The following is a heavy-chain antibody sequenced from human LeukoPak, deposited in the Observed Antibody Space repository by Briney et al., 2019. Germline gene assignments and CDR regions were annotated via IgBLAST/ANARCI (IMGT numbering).Heavy chain of an antibody. J-gene: IGHJ5*02. Sequence: PSETLSLTCTVSGGSISSYYWSWIRQPPGKGLEWIGYIYYSGSTNYNPSLKSRVTISVDTSKNQFSLKLSSVTAADTAVYYCAREAENWFDPWGQGTLVTVFS. CDR3: AREAENWFDP. CDR1: GGSISSYY. CDR2: IYYSGST. V-gene: IGHV4-59*01.